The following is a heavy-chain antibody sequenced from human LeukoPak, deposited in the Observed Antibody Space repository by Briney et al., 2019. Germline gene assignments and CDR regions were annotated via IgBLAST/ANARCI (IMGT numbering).Heavy chain of an antibody. CDR2: VSGSGDST. V-gene: IGHV3-23*01. CDR1: GFTFSSYA. D-gene: IGHD5-24*01. J-gene: IGHJ3*02. CDR3: AKGRGYNYWDGFDI. Sequence: GGSLRLSCAASGFTFSSYAMSWVRQAPGKGLEWVSGVSGSGDSTYYADSVKGRFTISRDNSKNTLYLQMNSLGAEDTAVYYCAKGRGYNYWDGFDIWGQGTVVTVSS.